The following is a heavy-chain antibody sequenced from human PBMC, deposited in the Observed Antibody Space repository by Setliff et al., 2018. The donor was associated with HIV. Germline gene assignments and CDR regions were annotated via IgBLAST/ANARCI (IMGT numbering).Heavy chain of an antibody. V-gene: IGHV1-46*01. CDR2: INPSGGRT. J-gene: IGHJ5*02. CDR3: ARPTYYTDNSGHPRYYFAT. D-gene: IGHD3-22*01. Sequence: ASVKVSCKASGYTFTNYYIHWVRQAPGQGLEWMGLINPSGGRTSYAQKFQGRLTMTRDTSRSTVYMELSSLRSEDTAVYYCARPTYYTDNSGHPRYYFATWGQGTRVTVSS. CDR1: GYTFTNYY.